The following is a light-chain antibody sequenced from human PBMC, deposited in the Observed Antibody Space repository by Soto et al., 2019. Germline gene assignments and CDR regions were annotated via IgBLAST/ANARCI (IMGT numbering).Light chain of an antibody. V-gene: IGKV1-16*01. J-gene: IGKJ4*01. Sequence: QPGVPSRFSGSGSGTEFTLTITSLQPEDSATYYCQQYNIYPLTFGGGTKVEIK. CDR3: QQYNIYPLT.